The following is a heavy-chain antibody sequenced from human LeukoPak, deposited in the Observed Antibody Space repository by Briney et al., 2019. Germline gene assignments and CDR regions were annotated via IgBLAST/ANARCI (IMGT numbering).Heavy chain of an antibody. D-gene: IGHD4-17*01. CDR3: ARTVTTRNGY. CDR2: INPSSGGT. J-gene: IGHJ4*02. CDR1: GYTFTYYY. V-gene: IGHV1-2*02. Sequence: ASVTVSCTASGYTFTYYYIHWVRQAPGQGLEWMGWINPSSGGTNYAQKFQGRVTMTRDTSISTAYMEVSSLRSDDAAVYYCARTVTTRNGYWGQGTLVTVSS.